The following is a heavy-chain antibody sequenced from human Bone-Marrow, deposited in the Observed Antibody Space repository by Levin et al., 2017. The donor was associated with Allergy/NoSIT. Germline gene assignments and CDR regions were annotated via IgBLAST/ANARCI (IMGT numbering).Heavy chain of an antibody. CDR2: IYYSGST. D-gene: IGHD5-12*01. V-gene: IGHV4-30-4*01. J-gene: IGHJ3*02. CDR1: GGSISSGDYY. CDR3: VVEAHTEVDIVATKSPPGAFDS. Sequence: SETLSLTCTVSGGSISSGDYYWSWIRQPPGKGLEWIGYIYYSGSTYYNPSLKSRVTISVDTSKNQFSLKLSSVTAADTAVYYCVVEAHTEVDIVATKSPPGAFDSWGQGTMVTVSS.